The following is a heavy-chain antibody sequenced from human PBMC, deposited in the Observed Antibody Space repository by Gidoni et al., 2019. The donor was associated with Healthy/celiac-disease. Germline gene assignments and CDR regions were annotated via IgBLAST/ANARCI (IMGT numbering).Heavy chain of an antibody. CDR2: IYYSGST. Sequence: QVQLQESGPGLVKPSETLSLTCTVSGGSISSYYWSWIRQPPGKGLEWIGYIYYSGSTNYNPALKSRVTISVDTSKNQFSLKLSSVTAADTAVYYCARDFPNYDFWSGDYYMDVWGKGTTVTVSS. J-gene: IGHJ6*03. D-gene: IGHD3-3*01. CDR1: GGSISSYY. CDR3: ARDFPNYDFWSGDYYMDV. V-gene: IGHV4-59*01.